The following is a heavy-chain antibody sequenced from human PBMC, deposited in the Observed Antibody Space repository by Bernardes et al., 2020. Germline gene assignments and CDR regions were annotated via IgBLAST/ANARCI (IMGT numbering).Heavy chain of an antibody. Sequence: ASVKVSCKASGYTFTSYDINWVRQATGQGLEWMGWMNPTSGNTGYAQKFQGRVTMTRNTSISTAYMELSSLRSEDTAVYYCAREITTYYDFWSGYSTYYYYGMDAWGKGTTVTGSS. D-gene: IGHD3-3*01. J-gene: IGHJ6*04. CDR2: MNPTSGNT. CDR3: AREITTYYDFWSGYSTYYYYGMDA. V-gene: IGHV1-8*01. CDR1: GYTFTSYD.